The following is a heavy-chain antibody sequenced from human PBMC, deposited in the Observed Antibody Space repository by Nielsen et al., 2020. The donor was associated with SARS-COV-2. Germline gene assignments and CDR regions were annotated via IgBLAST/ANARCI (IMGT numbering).Heavy chain of an antibody. V-gene: IGHV1-46*01. J-gene: IGHJ6*02. CDR3: ARGPRTTGTNPVYYYYYGMDV. D-gene: IGHD1-1*01. CDR2: IDPSGGSA. Sequence: ASVKVSCKASGYTFTSYGISWVRQAPGQGLEWMGIIDPSGGSASYAQKFQGRVTMTSDTSTSTAYMELSSLRSEDTAVYYCARGPRTTGTNPVYYYYYGMDVWGQGTTVTVSS. CDR1: GYTFTSYG.